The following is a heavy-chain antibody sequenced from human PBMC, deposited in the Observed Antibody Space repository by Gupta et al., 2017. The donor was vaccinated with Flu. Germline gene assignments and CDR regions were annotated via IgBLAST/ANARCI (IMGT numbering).Heavy chain of an antibody. CDR2: ISASGGRK. D-gene: IGHD1-26*01. J-gene: IGHJ4*02. V-gene: IGHV3-23*01. CDR1: SD. CDR3: AKARVGDPRDSGIDY. Sequence: SDMSCVRQAPGKGLEWVSSISASGGRKYYADSVKGRFTIYRDNSKNTLYLQMNSLRAEDTAVYYCAKARVGDPRDSGIDYWGQGTLVTVSS.